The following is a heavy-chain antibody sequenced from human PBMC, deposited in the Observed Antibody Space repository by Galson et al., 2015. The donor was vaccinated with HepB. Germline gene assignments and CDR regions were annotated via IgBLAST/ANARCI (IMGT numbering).Heavy chain of an antibody. Sequence: SLRLSCAASGFTFSSHDMHWVRQATGKGLEWVSAIGTAGDPYYPGSVKGRFTISRENAKNSLYLQMNSLRAGDTAVYYCARGSMSSGTEYWYFDLWGRGTLVTVSS. CDR3: ARGSMSSGTEYWYFDL. CDR1: GFTFSSHD. J-gene: IGHJ2*01. V-gene: IGHV3-13*05. CDR2: IGTAGDP. D-gene: IGHD6-19*01.